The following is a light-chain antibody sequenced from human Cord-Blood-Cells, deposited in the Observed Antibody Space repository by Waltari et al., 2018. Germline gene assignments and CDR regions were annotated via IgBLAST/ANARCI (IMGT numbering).Light chain of an antibody. Sequence: DIQLTQSPPFLSASVGDRVTITCRATQGISSYVAWYQQKPGKAPKLLIYAASTLQSGVPSRVGGSGSGTEVTLTISSLQPEDFATYYCQQLKSYPVTFGGGPKVEIK. V-gene: IGKV1-9*01. CDR2: AAS. J-gene: IGKJ4*01. CDR1: QGISSY. CDR3: QQLKSYPVT.